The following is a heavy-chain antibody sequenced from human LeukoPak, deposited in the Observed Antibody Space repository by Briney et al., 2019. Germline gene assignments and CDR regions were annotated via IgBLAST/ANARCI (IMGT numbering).Heavy chain of an antibody. D-gene: IGHD6-19*01. J-gene: IGHJ3*02. CDR3: ARSGDKWLGNDAFDI. CDR1: GFTFISYA. CDR2: ISFHGTDT. V-gene: IGHV3-30*04. Sequence: GGSLRLSCAASGFTFISYAIHWVRQAPGKGLEWVAVISFHGTDTFYADSVKGRFTISRDNSKNTLYLQMSSLRGDDTAVYYCARSGDKWLGNDAFDIWGQGTMVTVSS.